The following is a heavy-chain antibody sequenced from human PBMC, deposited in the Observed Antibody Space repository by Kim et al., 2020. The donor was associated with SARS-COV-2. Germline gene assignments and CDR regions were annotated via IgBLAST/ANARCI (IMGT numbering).Heavy chain of an antibody. D-gene: IGHD2-15*01. CDR2: IGSGGSTT. J-gene: IGHJ6*01. CDR1: GFTFSSYD. V-gene: IGHV3-23*03. CDR3: AKHDVISSYCSDYYY. Sequence: GGSLRLSCAASGFTFSSYDMSWVRQAPGKGLEWVSAIGSGGSTTYYADSVKGRFTISRDTAKNSLYLQMNSLRAEDTAVYYCAKHDVISSYCSDYYY.